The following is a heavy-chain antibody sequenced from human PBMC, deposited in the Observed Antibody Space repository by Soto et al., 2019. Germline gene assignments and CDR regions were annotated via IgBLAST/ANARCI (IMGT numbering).Heavy chain of an antibody. J-gene: IGHJ4*02. D-gene: IGHD7-27*01. Sequence: SETLSVTCTVSGGSISSGGYYWSWIRQHPGKGLEWIGYIYYSGSTYYNPSLKSRVTISVDTSKNQFSLKLSSLTAADTAVYYCARVGSERLTGYFDYWGQGTLVTSPQ. CDR1: GGSISSGGYY. V-gene: IGHV4-31*03. CDR2: IYYSGST. CDR3: ARVGSERLTGYFDY.